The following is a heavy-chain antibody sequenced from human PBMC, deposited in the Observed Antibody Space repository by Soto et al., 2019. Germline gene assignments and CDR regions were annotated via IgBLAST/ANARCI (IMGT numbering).Heavy chain of an antibody. D-gene: IGHD6-19*01. Sequence: SVKVSCKASGGTFSSYAISWVRQAPGQGLEWMGGIIPIFGTANYAQKFQGRVTITADESTSTAYMELSSLRSEDTAVYYCARDKSVEPIAVAGSDAFDIWGQGTMVTVS. CDR3: ARDKSVEPIAVAGSDAFDI. CDR1: GGTFSSYA. CDR2: IIPIFGTA. J-gene: IGHJ3*02. V-gene: IGHV1-69*13.